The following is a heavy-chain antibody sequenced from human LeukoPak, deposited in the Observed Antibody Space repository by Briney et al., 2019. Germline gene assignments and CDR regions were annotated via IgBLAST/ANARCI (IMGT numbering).Heavy chain of an antibody. Sequence: GGSLRLSCAAPGFTFSSYGMHWVRQAPGKGLEWVTFIRYDGSNKYYADSVKGRFTISRDNSKNTLYPQMNSLRAEDTAVYYCAKAGYCSGSGCPDYYYMDVWGKGTTVTVSS. D-gene: IGHD2-2*01. V-gene: IGHV3-30*02. J-gene: IGHJ6*03. CDR3: AKAGYCSGSGCPDYYYMDV. CDR1: GFTFSSYG. CDR2: IRYDGSNK.